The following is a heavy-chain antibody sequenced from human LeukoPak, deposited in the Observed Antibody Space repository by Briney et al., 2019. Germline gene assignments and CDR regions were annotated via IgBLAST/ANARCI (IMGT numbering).Heavy chain of an antibody. V-gene: IGHV3-49*03. CDR2: IRSETYGGTT. Sequence: GGSLRLSCTASGFTFGDYAISWFRQAPGKGLEWVGLIRSETYGGTTENAASVKGRFTISRYDSKSMAYLQMNSLKTEDTAVYYCSSGHHDILSGYPDAFDLWGQGTMVTVSS. D-gene: IGHD3-9*01. J-gene: IGHJ3*01. CDR1: GFTFGDYA. CDR3: SSGHHDILSGYPDAFDL.